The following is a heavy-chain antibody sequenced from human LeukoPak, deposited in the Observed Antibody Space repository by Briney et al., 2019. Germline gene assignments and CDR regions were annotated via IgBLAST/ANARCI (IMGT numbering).Heavy chain of an antibody. CDR1: GFTFSSYA. J-gene: IGHJ4*02. Sequence: GGSLRLSCAASGFTFSSYAMSWVRQAPGKGLDWVSGISGSGGSTYYADSVKGRFTISRDNAKNSLYLQMNSLRAEDTAVYYCVDSRPLDYWGQGTLVTVSS. CDR2: ISGSGGST. CDR3: VDSRPLDY. V-gene: IGHV3-23*01. D-gene: IGHD6-13*01.